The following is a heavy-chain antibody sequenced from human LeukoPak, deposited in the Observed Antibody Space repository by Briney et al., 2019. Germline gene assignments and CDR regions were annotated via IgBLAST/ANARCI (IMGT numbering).Heavy chain of an antibody. V-gene: IGHV3-23*01. J-gene: IGHJ4*01. D-gene: IGHD3-10*01. CDR1: GLTFSSYA. Sequence: GGSLRLSCAASGLTFSSYAMSWVRQAPGKGLEWVSAISGSGGSTYYADSVKGRFTISRDNSNNTLYLQMNSLRAEDTAVYYCAKVWDHYGSGSYSYSYFDYWGQGTLVTVSS. CDR2: ISGSGGST. CDR3: AKVWDHYGSGSYSYSYFDY.